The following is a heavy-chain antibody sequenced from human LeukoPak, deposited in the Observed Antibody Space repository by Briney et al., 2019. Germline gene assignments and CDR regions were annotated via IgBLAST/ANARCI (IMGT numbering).Heavy chain of an antibody. CDR1: GGSISSGSYY. V-gene: IGHV4-61*02. J-gene: IGHJ5*02. D-gene: IGHD2-15*01. CDR3: ARDGEDCSGGSCYVNWFDP. CDR2: IYTSGST. Sequence: SEILSLTCTVSGGSISSGSYYWSWIRQPAGKGLEWIGRIYTSGSTNYNPSLKSRVTISVDTSKNQFSLKLSSVTAADTAVYYCARDGEDCSGGSCYVNWFDPWGQGTLVTVSS.